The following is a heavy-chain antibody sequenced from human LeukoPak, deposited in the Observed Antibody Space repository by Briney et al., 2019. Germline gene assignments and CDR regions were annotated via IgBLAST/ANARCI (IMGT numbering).Heavy chain of an antibody. CDR3: ARAPGYSSGWYFFSY. Sequence: ASVKVSCKASGYTFTGYYIRWVRQAPGQGLEWMGWINPNSGGTNYAQKFQGRVTMTRDTSISTAYMELSRLRSDDTAVYYCARAPGYSSGWYFFSYWGQGTLVTVSS. CDR2: INPNSGGT. J-gene: IGHJ4*02. D-gene: IGHD6-19*01. CDR1: GYTFTGYY. V-gene: IGHV1-2*02.